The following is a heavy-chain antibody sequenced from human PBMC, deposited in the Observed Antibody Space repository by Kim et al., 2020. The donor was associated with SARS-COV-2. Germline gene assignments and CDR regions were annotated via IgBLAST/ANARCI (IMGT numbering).Heavy chain of an antibody. Sequence: RTTYAAPVKSRLTVSRDNAKNTLHLQMNNLSPEDTALYYCATGGYCTALYWGRRTLVTVSS. CDR3: ATGGYCTALY. CDR2: RT. J-gene: IGHJ4*02. D-gene: IGHD2-8*02. V-gene: IGHV3-74*03.